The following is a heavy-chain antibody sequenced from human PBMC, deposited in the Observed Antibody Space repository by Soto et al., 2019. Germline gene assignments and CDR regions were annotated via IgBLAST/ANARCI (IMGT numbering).Heavy chain of an antibody. V-gene: IGHV1-18*04. CDR1: RYTFNSYG. Sequence: ASVKVSCKASRYTFNSYGISWVRQAPGQGLWYMVWIXAYNVNANYPRKLQGSVPMKPATSWSTXYMALRSLRSDETALYYCADGFCSRTSCYKPDYY. J-gene: IGHJ6*01. CDR3: ADGFCSRTSCYKPDYY. D-gene: IGHD2-2*02. CDR2: IXAYNVNA.